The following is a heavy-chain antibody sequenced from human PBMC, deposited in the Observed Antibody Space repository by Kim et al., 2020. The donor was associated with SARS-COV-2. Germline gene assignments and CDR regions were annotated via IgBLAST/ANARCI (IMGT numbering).Heavy chain of an antibody. D-gene: IGHD6-19*01. V-gene: IGHV4-59*08. J-gene: IGHJ4*02. CDR3: ARLESSGWYVYFDY. Sequence: NPSLKSRVTISVDTSKNQFSLKLSSVTAADTAVYYCARLESSGWYVYFDYWGQGTLVTVSS.